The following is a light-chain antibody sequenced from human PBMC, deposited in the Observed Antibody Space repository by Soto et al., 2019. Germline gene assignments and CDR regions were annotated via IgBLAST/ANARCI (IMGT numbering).Light chain of an antibody. CDR3: QQYGSSPVT. CDR2: HAS. J-gene: IGKJ1*01. V-gene: IGKV3-20*01. CDR1: QSVRYSY. Sequence: EIVLTQSPGTMSLSPGERATLSCRASQSVRYSYLAWYTQKPGQAPRLLMYHASSRATGIPDRFRGSGSGTDCTITITRRGPEDVEVYYGQQYGSSPVTFGQGAKVAIK.